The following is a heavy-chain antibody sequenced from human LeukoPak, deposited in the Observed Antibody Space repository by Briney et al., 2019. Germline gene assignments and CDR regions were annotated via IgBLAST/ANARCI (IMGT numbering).Heavy chain of an antibody. CDR2: IWYDGSNK. CDR3: AKDLGAVAAVAIDY. Sequence: AGGSLRLSCAASGFTFSSYGMHWVRQAPGKGLEWVAVIWYDGSNKYYADSVKGRFTISRDNSKNTLYLQMNSLRAEDTAVYYCAKDLGAVAAVAIDYWGQGILVTVSS. V-gene: IGHV3-33*06. D-gene: IGHD6-13*01. J-gene: IGHJ4*02. CDR1: GFTFSSYG.